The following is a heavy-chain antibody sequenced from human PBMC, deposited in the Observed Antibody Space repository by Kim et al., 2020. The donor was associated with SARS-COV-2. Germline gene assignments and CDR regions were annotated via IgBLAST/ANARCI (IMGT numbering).Heavy chain of an antibody. V-gene: IGHV1-18*01. J-gene: IGHJ3*02. Sequence: ASVKVSCKASGYTFTSYGISWVRQAPGQGLEWMGWISAYNGNTNYAQKLQGRVTMTTDTSTSTAYMELRSLRSDDTAVYYCARDRSGYYYRDAFDIWGQGTMVTVSS. CDR1: GYTFTSYG. CDR3: ARDRSGYYYRDAFDI. CDR2: ISAYNGNT. D-gene: IGHD3-22*01.